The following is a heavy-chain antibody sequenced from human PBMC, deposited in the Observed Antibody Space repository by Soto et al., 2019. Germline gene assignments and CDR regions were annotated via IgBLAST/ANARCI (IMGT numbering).Heavy chain of an antibody. Sequence: ASVKVSCKASGGTFSSYAISWVRQAPGQGLEWMGGIIPIFGTANYAQKFQGRVTITADKSTSTAYMELSSLRSEDTAVYYCAKYDGGNSFFYYYGMDVWGQGTTVTVSS. D-gene: IGHD2-21*02. CDR3: AKYDGGNSFFYYYGMDV. J-gene: IGHJ6*02. CDR2: IIPIFGTA. V-gene: IGHV1-69*06. CDR1: GGTFSSYA.